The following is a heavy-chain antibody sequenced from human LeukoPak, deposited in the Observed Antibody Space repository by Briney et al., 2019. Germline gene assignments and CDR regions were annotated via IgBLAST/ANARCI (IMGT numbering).Heavy chain of an antibody. Sequence: PGGSLRLSCAASGFTFSSYWMSWVRQAPGKGLEWVANIKQDGSEKYYVDSVKGRFTISRDNAKNSLYLQMNSLRAEDTAVYYCARDFFAAAGPIYFDYWGQGTLVTVPS. J-gene: IGHJ4*02. D-gene: IGHD6-13*01. CDR3: ARDFFAAAGPIYFDY. CDR2: IKQDGSEK. CDR1: GFTFSSYW. V-gene: IGHV3-7*01.